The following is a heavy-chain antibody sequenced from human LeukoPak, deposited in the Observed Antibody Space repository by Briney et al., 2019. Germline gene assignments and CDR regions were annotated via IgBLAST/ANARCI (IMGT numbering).Heavy chain of an antibody. D-gene: IGHD6-13*01. J-gene: IGHJ4*02. CDR3: TTSPSFGSSWYTFNY. CDR1: GLTVNGNY. Sequence: GGSLRLSCAVSGLTVNGNYMSWVRQAPGKGLEWVSFLYPDTSTYYADSVKGRFTISRDNSKNTLYLQMNSLRAEDTAVFYCTTSPSFGSSWYTFNYWGQGTLVTVSS. V-gene: IGHV3-53*01. CDR2: LYPDTST.